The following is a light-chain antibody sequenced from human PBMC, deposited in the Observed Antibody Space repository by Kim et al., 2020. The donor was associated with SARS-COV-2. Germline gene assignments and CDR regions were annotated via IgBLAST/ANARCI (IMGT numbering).Light chain of an antibody. J-gene: IGLJ2*01. CDR1: SSDVGGYSY. CDR2: DVS. Sequence: IPISCPGTSSDVGGYSYVTWYQQHPGKAPKLMIYDVSNRPSGVSNRFSGSKSGNTASLTISGLQAEDEADYYCSSYTSSSTLVVFGGGTQLTVL. V-gene: IGLV2-14*03. CDR3: SSYTSSSTLVV.